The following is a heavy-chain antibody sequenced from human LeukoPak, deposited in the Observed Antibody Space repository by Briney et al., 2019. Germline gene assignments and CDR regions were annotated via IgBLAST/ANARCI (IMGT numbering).Heavy chain of an antibody. J-gene: IGHJ5*02. V-gene: IGHV4-4*07. D-gene: IGHD3-10*01. CDR3: ATDVRRAYYGSGSSYWFDP. Sequence: SETLSLTXTVSGGSISSYYWSWIRQPAGKGLEWIGRIYTSGSTNYNPSLKSRVTMSVDTSKNQFSLKLSSVTAADTAVYYCATDVRRAYYGSGSSYWFDPWAREPWSPSPQ. CDR2: IYTSGST. CDR1: GGSISSYY.